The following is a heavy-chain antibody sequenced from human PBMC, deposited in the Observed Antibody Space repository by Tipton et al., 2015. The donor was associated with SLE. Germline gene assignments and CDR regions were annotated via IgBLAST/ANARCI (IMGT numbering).Heavy chain of an antibody. V-gene: IGHV3-21*01. CDR2: ISSSSSYI. J-gene: IGHJ6*02. D-gene: IGHD6-19*01. Sequence: SLRLSCAASRFTFSSYRMNWVRQAPGKGLEWVSSISSSSSYIYYSDSVKGRFTISRDNSKSTLYLQMNSLRAEDTAVYYCAKESSGYSSGWYGDYYYGMDVWGQGTTVTVSS. CDR1: RFTFSSYR. CDR3: AKESSGYSSGWYGDYYYGMDV.